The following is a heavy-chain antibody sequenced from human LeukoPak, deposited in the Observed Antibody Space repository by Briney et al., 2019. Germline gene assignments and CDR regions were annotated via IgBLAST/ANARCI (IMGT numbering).Heavy chain of an antibody. Sequence: GGSLTLSCAASGFSFSAFYMSWIRQAPGMGLEWISYIGTRSNPIYYADSVKGPFTISRDDAKNSLYLQMNSLRDEDTAVYFCAREARGSGRDFDYWGQGILVTVSS. D-gene: IGHD1-26*01. CDR1: GFSFSAFY. CDR3: AREARGSGRDFDY. J-gene: IGHJ4*02. V-gene: IGHV3-11*01. CDR2: IGTRSNPI.